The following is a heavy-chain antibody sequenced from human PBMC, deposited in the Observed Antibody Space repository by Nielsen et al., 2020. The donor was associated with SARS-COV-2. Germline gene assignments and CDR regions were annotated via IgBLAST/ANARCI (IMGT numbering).Heavy chain of an antibody. CDR1: GFSFSDSF. Sequence: GESLKISCAASGFSFSDSFMSWIRQTPGKGLELISYIGTRGSPTYYADSVKGRFTISRDDAENSLYLQMNSLRGEDTAVYYCARDNWDTSGWVYWGQGTLVTVSS. J-gene: IGHJ4*02. CDR3: ARDNWDTSGWVY. D-gene: IGHD6-19*01. CDR2: IGTRGSPT. V-gene: IGHV3-11*04.